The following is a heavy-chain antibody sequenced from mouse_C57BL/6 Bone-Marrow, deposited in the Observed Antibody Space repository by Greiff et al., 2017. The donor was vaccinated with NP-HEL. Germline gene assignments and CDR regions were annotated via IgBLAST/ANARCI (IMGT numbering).Heavy chain of an antibody. CDR2: IYWDDDK. J-gene: IGHJ3*01. CDR1: GFSLSTSGMG. V-gene: IGHV8-12*01. D-gene: IGHD3-3*01. CDR3: ARREGLNWFAY. Sequence: QVTLKECGPGILQSSQTLSLTCSFSGFSLSTSGMGVSWIRQPSGKGLEWLAHIYWDDDKRYNPSLKSRLTISKDTSRNQVFLKITSVDTADTAAYYCARREGLNWFAYWGQGTLVTVSA.